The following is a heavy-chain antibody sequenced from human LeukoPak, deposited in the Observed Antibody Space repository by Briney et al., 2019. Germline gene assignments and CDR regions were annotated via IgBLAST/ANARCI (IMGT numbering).Heavy chain of an antibody. J-gene: IGHJ4*02. CDR2: MYYSGSP. D-gene: IGHD3-22*01. CDR1: GDSRSIYY. CDR3: ARWRPYFYDSSGYVDY. Sequence: SETLSLTCTVSGDSRSIYYWSWIRQPPGKGLEWIGNMYYSGSPDYNPSLKSRVTISIDTSKNQFSLRLTSVTAADTAVYYCARWRPYFYDSSGYVDYWGQGTLVTVSS. V-gene: IGHV4-59*01.